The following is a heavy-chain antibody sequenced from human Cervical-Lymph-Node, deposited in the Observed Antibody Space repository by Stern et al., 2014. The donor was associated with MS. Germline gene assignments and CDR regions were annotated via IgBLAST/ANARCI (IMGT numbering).Heavy chain of an antibody. CDR3: ASVQQQLVPWFDP. J-gene: IGHJ5*02. CDR2: IYHSGST. V-gene: IGHV4-4*02. Sequence: VQLVQSGPGLVKPSGTLSLTCAVSGGSISSSNWWSWVRQPPGKGLEWIGEIYHSGSTNYNPSLKSRVTISVDKSKNQFSLKLSSVTAADTAVYYCASVQQQLVPWFDPWGQGTLVTVSS. D-gene: IGHD6-13*01. CDR1: GGSISSSNW.